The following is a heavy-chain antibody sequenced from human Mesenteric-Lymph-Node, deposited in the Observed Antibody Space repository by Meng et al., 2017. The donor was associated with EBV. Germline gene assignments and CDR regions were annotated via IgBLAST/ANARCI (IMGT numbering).Heavy chain of an antibody. CDR2: IESSES. Sequence: EVQLGESGGXLVKPGGCLRLSCAASGFTFSSYSMNWVRQAPGKGLEWVSTIESSESYYTDSVKGRFTISRDNAKNSLYLQMSSLRAEDTGVYYCARDSNQVRGFDYWGQGTLVTVSS. CDR3: ARDSNQVRGFDY. J-gene: IGHJ4*02. D-gene: IGHD3-10*01. V-gene: IGHV3-21*01. CDR1: GFTFSSYS.